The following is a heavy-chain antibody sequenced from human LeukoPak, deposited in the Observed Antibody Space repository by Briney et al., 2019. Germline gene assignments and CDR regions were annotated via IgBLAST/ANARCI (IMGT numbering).Heavy chain of an antibody. CDR1: GYSFTSYW. D-gene: IGHD3-22*01. CDR2: IYPGDSDT. J-gene: IGHJ4*02. Sequence: GESLKISCKGSGYSFTSYWIGWVRQMPGKGLEWMGIIYPGDSDTRYSPSFQGQVTISADKSIRTAYLQWSNLKASDTAMYYCATFYDSSGYYVDYWGQGTLVTVSS. V-gene: IGHV5-51*01. CDR3: ATFYDSSGYYVDY.